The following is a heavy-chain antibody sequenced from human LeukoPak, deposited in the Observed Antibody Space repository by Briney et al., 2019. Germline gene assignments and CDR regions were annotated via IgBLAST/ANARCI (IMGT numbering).Heavy chain of an antibody. V-gene: IGHV4-39*01. J-gene: IGHJ4*02. D-gene: IGHD2-15*01. CDR3: ASNYCSAGSCYLSLD. Sequence: SETLSLTCSVSGGSIASSSYYWGWIRQPPGKGLEWIGSIYYTGSTYYNPSLKSRITISVDTSKNQFSLKLTSVTAADTAVYYCASNYCSAGSCYLSLDWAQGTLVTVSS. CDR1: GGSIASSSYY. CDR2: IYYTGST.